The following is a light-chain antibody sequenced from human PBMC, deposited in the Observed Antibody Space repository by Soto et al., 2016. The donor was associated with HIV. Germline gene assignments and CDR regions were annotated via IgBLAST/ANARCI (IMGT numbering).Light chain of an antibody. Sequence: DIQMTQSPSSVSASVGDRVTITCRASQSISSWLAWYQQKPGKAPKLLIYKASSLESGVPSRFSGSGSGTEFTLTISSLQPEDFATYYCQQSYSNRVTFGPGTKVDIK. V-gene: IGKV1-5*03. CDR1: QSISSW. J-gene: IGKJ3*01. CDR3: QQSYSNRVT. CDR2: KAS.